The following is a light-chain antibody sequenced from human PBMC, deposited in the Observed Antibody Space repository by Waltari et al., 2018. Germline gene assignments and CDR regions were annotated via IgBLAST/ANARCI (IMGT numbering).Light chain of an antibody. CDR1: QSLSSN. CDR2: GAS. J-gene: IGKJ4*01. CDR3: QQYTNWPLT. V-gene: IGKV3-15*01. Sequence: IVLTPSPATLSLSPGERVPLPCRASQSLSSNLAWYQQKPGLIPRLLIYGASSRATGIPDRFSGSGSGTDFTLTISSLEPEDFAVYYCQQYTNWPLTFGGGTKVEIK.